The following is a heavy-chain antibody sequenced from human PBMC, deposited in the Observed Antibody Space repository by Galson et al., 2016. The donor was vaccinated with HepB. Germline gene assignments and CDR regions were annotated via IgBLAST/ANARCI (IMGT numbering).Heavy chain of an antibody. CDR2: IYYSGST. V-gene: IGHV4-30-2*01. CDR1: GGSVSSGGFS. Sequence: TLSLTCAVSGGSVSSGGFSWSWIRRPPGKGLEWIGYIYYSGSTYYNPSLKSRVTISIDRSKNQFSLKLSSVTAADTAVYFCARAWGSRLTPSNWYFDLGGRGTLVSVSS. J-gene: IGHJ2*01. CDR3: ARAWGSRLTPSNWYFDL. D-gene: IGHD3-16*01.